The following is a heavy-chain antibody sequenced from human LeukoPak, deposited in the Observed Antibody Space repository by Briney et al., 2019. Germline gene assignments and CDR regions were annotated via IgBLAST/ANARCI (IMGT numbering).Heavy chain of an antibody. CDR3: AKSHLDPGVVGATIDFYFDY. V-gene: IGHV3-21*04. CDR2: ISSSSTYI. Sequence: PGGSLRLSCAASGFTFSSYSMNWVRQSPGKGLEWVSSISSSSTYIYYADSVKGRFTISRDNAKNSLYLQMNSLRAEDTAVYYCAKSHLDPGVVGATIDFYFDYWGQGTLVTVSS. CDR1: GFTFSSYS. J-gene: IGHJ4*02. D-gene: IGHD1-26*01.